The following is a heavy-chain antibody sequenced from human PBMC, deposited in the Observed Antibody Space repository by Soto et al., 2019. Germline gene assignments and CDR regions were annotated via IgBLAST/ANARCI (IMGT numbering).Heavy chain of an antibody. J-gene: IGHJ4*02. Sequence: TLSLTCTVSGGSISSGGYYWSWIRQHPGKGLEWFGYIYYSGSTYYNPSLKSRVTISVDTSKNQFSLKLSSVTAADTAVYYCARSISGILDYWGQGTLVTVSS. D-gene: IGHD3-9*01. CDR2: IYYSGST. CDR1: GGSISSGGYY. V-gene: IGHV4-31*03. CDR3: ARSISGILDY.